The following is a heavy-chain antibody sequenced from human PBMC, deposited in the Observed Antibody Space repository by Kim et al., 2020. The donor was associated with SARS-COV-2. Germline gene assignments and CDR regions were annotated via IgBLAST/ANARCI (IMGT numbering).Heavy chain of an antibody. Sequence: RYARKVQGTVTMTRDTSTGTVYMELSSLRSEDTAVYYCSRGDILTGENDYWGQGTLVTVSS. CDR3: SRGDILTGENDY. D-gene: IGHD3-9*01. J-gene: IGHJ4*02. V-gene: IGHV1-46*01.